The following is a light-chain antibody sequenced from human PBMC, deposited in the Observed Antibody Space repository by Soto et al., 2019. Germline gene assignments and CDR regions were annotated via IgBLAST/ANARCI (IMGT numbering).Light chain of an antibody. CDR3: QQSSSIPYT. Sequence: DIQMTQSPSSLSASVGDRVTITCRASQSITTYLNWYQQKPGKAPQLLIYVASSLQSGVPSRFSGSGSGTDVALTISSLQPEDFASYYCQQSSSIPYTFGQGTKLEIK. V-gene: IGKV1-39*01. CDR1: QSITTY. J-gene: IGKJ2*01. CDR2: VAS.